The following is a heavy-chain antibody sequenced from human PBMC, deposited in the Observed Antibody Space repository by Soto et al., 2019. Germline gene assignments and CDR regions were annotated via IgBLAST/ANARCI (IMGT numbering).Heavy chain of an antibody. V-gene: IGHV1-18*01. CDR2: ISAYNGNT. CDR3: ARDFSYNWNDEDVWFDP. J-gene: IGHJ5*02. D-gene: IGHD1-1*01. CDR1: GYTFTSYG. Sequence: ASVKVSCKASGYTFTSYGISWVRQAPGQGLEWMGWISAYNGNTNYAQKLQGRVTMTTDTSTSTAYMELRSLRSDDTAVYYCARDFSYNWNDEDVWFDPWGQGTLVTVSS.